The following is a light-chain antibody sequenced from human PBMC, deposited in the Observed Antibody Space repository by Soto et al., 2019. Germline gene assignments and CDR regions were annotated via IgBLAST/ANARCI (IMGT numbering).Light chain of an antibody. CDR3: QQYGSSPWT. CDR1: QSVSSSY. Sequence: EIVLTQSPGTLSLSPGERATLSCRASQSVSSSYLAWYQQKPGQAPRLLIDGASSRATGIPDRFSGSGSGTDFTLTISRLEPADFAVYYWQQYGSSPWTFGQGTKVEIK. CDR2: GAS. J-gene: IGKJ1*01. V-gene: IGKV3-20*01.